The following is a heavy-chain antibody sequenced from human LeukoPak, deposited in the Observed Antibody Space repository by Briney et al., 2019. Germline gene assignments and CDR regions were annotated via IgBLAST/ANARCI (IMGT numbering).Heavy chain of an antibody. CDR1: GGSISSSSYY. CDR2: IYSSGSN. CDR3: AREPTSGREPTSGRPLDY. J-gene: IGHJ4*02. V-gene: IGHV4-39*07. Sequence: SETLSLTCTVSGGSISSSSYYWGWIRQPPGKGLEWIGRIYSSGSNNYNPSLKSRVTMSLDTSKNHLSLNLSSVTAADTAVYYCAREPTSGREPTSGRPLDYWGQGTLVTVSS. D-gene: IGHD5-12*01.